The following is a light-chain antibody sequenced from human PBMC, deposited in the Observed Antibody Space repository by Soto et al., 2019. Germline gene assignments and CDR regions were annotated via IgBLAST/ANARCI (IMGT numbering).Light chain of an antibody. Sequence: QSALTQPASVSGSPGQGITISCTGTSSDVGSYKFVSWYQQHPGKAPKLMIYEGSKRPSGVSNRFSGSKSGNTASLTISGLQAEDEADYYCCSYAGSSTLVFGGGTKLTVL. CDR2: EGS. J-gene: IGLJ2*01. CDR3: CSYAGSSTLV. V-gene: IGLV2-23*01. CDR1: SSDVGSYKF.